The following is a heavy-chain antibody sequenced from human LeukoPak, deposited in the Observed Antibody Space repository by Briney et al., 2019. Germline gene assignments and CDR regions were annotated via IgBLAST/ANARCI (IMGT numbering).Heavy chain of an antibody. CDR3: ARYYDSSGYYFFDY. Sequence: GGSLRLSCAASGFTFSSYAMSWVRQAPGKGLEWVSAISGSGGSTYYADSVKGRFTIFRDNAKNSLYLQMNSLRAEDTAVYYCARYYDSSGYYFFDYWGQGTLVTVSS. V-gene: IGHV3-23*01. D-gene: IGHD3-22*01. CDR2: ISGSGGST. J-gene: IGHJ4*02. CDR1: GFTFSSYA.